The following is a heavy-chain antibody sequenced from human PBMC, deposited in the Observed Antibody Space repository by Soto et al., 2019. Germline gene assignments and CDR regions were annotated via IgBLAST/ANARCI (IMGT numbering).Heavy chain of an antibody. CDR1: VFTFSSYA. CDR3: AKGTGLSY. Sequence: PGGSLRLSCAASVFTFSSYAMSWVRQAPGKGLEWVSAISGSGGSTYYADSVKGRFTISRDNSKDTLYLQMYSLRAEDTTVYYCAKGTGLSYWGQGTLVTVSS. CDR2: ISGSGGST. V-gene: IGHV3-23*01. J-gene: IGHJ4*02.